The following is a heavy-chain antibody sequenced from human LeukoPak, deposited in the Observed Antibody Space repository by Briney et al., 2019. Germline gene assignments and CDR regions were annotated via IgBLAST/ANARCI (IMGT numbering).Heavy chain of an antibody. CDR2: IKSKTDGGTT. Sequence: GGSLRLSCAASGFTVSSNYMSWVRQAPGKGLEWVGRIKSKTDGGTTDYAAPVKGRFTISRDDSKNTLYLQMNSLKTEDTAVYYCTTGRYFDWLAIHWGQGTLVTVSS. V-gene: IGHV3-15*01. D-gene: IGHD3-9*01. CDR3: TTGRYFDWLAIH. J-gene: IGHJ4*02. CDR1: GFTVSSNY.